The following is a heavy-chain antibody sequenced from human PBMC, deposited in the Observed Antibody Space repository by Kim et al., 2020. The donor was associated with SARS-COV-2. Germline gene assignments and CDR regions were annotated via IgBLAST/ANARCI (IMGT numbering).Heavy chain of an antibody. D-gene: IGHD2-15*01. CDR3: ARQYCSGASCFRVLDV. J-gene: IGHJ6*02. CDR1: GASISNSYYY. CDR2: THYSGST. V-gene: IGHV4-39*01. Sequence: SETLSLTCTVSGASISNSYYYWGWTRQPPGKGLEWVGTTHYSGSTYYNSSLKSRVTISVDTSKNQFSLKLSSVTAADTAVYYCARQYCSGASCFRVLDVWGQGSTVTVSS.